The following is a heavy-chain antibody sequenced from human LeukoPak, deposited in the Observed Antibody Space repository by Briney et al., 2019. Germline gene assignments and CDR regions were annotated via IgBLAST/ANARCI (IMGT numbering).Heavy chain of an antibody. CDR1: GGSFSGYY. CDR3: ARGGGIVVVPAANMDFDY. V-gene: IGHV4-34*01. Sequence: PSETLSLTCAVYGGSFSGYYWSWIRQPPGKGLEWIGEINHSGSTNYNPSLKSRVTISVDTSKNQFSLKLSSVTAADTAVYYCARGGGIVVVPAANMDFDYWGQGTLVTVSS. CDR2: INHSGST. D-gene: IGHD2-2*01. J-gene: IGHJ4*02.